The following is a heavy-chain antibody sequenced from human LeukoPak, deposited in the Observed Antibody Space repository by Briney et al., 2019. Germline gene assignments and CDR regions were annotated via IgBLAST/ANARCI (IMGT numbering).Heavy chain of an antibody. CDR2: ISYDGSNK. CDR3: AKDRCSGTSCFWFDP. D-gene: IGHD2-2*01. V-gene: IGHV3-30*18. J-gene: IGHJ5*02. Sequence: PGGSLRLSCAASGFTFSSYGMHWVRQAPGKGLEWVAVISYDGSNKYYADSVKGRFTISRDNSKNTLYLQMNSLRAEDTAVYYCAKDRCSGTSCFWFDPWGQGTLVTVSS. CDR1: GFTFSSYG.